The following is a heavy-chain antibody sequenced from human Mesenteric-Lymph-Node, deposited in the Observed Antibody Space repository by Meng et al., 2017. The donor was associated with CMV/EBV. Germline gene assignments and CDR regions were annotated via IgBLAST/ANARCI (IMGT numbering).Heavy chain of an antibody. V-gene: IGHV3-21*04. J-gene: IGHJ3*01. CDR3: ASGLGDFWSRS. Sequence: GESLKISCAASGFTFSTYSMNWVRRAPGKGLEWVSSISSGSSNIYYADPVKGRFTISRDNAKNSLYLQMNSLRAEDTAVYYCASGLGDFWSRSWGQGTMVTVSS. CDR2: ISSGSSNI. D-gene: IGHD3-3*01. CDR1: GFTFSTYS.